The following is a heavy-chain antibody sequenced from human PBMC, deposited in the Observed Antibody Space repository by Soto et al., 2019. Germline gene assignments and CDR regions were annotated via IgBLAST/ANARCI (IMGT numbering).Heavy chain of an antibody. CDR1: GGSISGHF. V-gene: IGHV4-4*07. D-gene: IGHD3-3*01. CDR2: IYSGGRD. J-gene: IGHJ4*02. Sequence: KASETLSLTCTVSGGSISGHFWSWIWQPAGKRMEWIGRIYSGGRDNYNPALKSRVTMSVDTSKNQFSLTLRSVTAADTAVYYCARDNVWSGYYSFFDHWGQGSLVTVSS. CDR3: ARDNVWSGYYSFFDH.